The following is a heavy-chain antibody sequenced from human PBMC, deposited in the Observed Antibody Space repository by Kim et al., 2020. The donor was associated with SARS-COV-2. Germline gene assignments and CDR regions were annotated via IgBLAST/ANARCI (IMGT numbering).Heavy chain of an antibody. CDR3: ARDLGGTYLYGMDV. V-gene: IGHV1-18*01. D-gene: IGHD1-26*01. CDR2: ISPYNGNT. J-gene: IGHJ6*02. Sequence: QGLEGMGWISPYNGNTNYAQKFQGRVTMTTDSSTSTAYMELRSLGSDDTAVYYCARDLGGTYLYGMDVWGQGTTVTVSS.